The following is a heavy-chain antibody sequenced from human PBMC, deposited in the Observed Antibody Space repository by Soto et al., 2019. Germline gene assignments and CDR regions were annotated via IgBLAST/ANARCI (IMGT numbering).Heavy chain of an antibody. J-gene: IGHJ4*02. V-gene: IGHV4-34*01. CDR2: VKDGGHT. Sequence: QVQLQQWGAGLLKPSETLSLNCAVTGGSLNGYYWSWIRQPPGKGLEWIGEVKDGGHTNYSPSLRARAPISSDTSNNQFSLRLNSVTAADTGVYYCARGQEGVVATHWDQGSLVTVSS. CDR3: ARGQEGVVATH. D-gene: IGHD5-12*01. CDR1: GGSLNGYY.